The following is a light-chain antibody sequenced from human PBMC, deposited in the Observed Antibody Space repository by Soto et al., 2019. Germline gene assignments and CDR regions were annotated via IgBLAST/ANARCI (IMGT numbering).Light chain of an antibody. J-gene: IGKJ5*01. CDR1: QGIRND. CDR2: AAS. V-gene: IGKV1-17*01. CDR3: LQHNSYPIT. Sequence: DIQMTQSPSSLSASVGDRFTITFRASQGIRNDVGWYQQKPGRAPKRLIYAASTLQSGVPSRFSGSGSGTEFTLTISSLQAEDLATYYCLQHNSYPITFGQGTRLEIK.